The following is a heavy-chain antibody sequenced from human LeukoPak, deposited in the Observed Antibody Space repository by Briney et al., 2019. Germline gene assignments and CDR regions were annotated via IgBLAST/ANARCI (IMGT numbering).Heavy chain of an antibody. V-gene: IGHV1-69*13. CDR2: IIPIFGTA. D-gene: IGHD1-14*01. J-gene: IGHJ4*02. Sequence: SVKVSCKASGGTFSSYAISWVRQAPGQGLEWMGGIIPIFGTANYAQKFQGRVTITADESTSTAYMELSSLRSEDTAVYYCASTFGSPEGIFDYWGQGTLVTVSS. CDR3: ASTFGSPEGIFDY. CDR1: GGTFSSYA.